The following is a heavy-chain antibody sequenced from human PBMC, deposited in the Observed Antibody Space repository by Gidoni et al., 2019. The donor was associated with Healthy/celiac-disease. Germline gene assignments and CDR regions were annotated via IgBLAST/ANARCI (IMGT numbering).Heavy chain of an antibody. CDR3: TRDRGYADDAFDI. CDR2: IRSKAYGGTT. CDR1: GDYA. Sequence: GDYAMSWFRQAPGKGLEWVGFIRSKAYGGTTEYAASVKGRFTISRDDSKSIAYLQMNSLKTEDTAVYYCTRDRGYADDAFDIWGQGTMVTVSS. J-gene: IGHJ3*02. V-gene: IGHV3-49*03. D-gene: IGHD2-2*01.